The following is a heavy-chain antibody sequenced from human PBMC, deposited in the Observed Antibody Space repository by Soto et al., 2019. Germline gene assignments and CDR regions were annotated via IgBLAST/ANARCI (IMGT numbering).Heavy chain of an antibody. Sequence: GLTLVKPTHTLTLTCTFSGFSLSTSVVGVGWIRQPPGKSLEWLALIYWDDDKRYSPSLKSRLTITKDTSKNQVVLTMTNMDPVDTATYYCAHSRIVEAAAGFRYWGQGTLVTVSS. J-gene: IGHJ4*02. CDR1: GFSLSTSVVG. CDR3: AHSRIVEAAAGFRY. D-gene: IGHD6-13*01. CDR2: IYWDDDK. V-gene: IGHV2-5*02.